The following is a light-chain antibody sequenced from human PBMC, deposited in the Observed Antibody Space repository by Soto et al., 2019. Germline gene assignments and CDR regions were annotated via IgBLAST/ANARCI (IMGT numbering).Light chain of an antibody. CDR3: QQYDNLPSIA. V-gene: IGKV1-33*01. J-gene: IGKJ5*01. CDR1: QVINTY. Sequence: DIPLTQSPSSLSASVGDRVTITCQASQVINTYLNWYQQKPGKPPKLLIYDASNLKTGVPSRFSGIGSGTHFTFTINSLQPEDIATYYCQQYDNLPSIAFGQGTRLEIK. CDR2: DAS.